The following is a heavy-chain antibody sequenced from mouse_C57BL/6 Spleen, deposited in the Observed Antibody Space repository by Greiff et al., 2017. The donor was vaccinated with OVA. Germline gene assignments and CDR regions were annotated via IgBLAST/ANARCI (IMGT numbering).Heavy chain of an antibody. CDR1: GYAFSSSW. CDR2: IYPGDGGT. V-gene: IGHV1-82*01. D-gene: IGHD4-1*01. J-gene: IGHJ4*01. Sequence: VQLQQSGPELVKPGASVKISCKASGYAFSSSWMNWVKQRPGKGLEWIGRIYPGDGGTNYNGKFKGKATLTADKSSSPAYMQLSGLTSEDSAVYFCATLGRAMDYWGQGTSVTVSS. CDR3: ATLGRAMDY.